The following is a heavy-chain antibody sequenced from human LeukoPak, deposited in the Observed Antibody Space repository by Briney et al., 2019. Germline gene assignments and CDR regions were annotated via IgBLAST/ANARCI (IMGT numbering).Heavy chain of an antibody. D-gene: IGHD1-26*01. CDR2: IKEDGSEK. CDR1: GFTFSSYG. CDR3: ARVLVGALDY. Sequence: GGSLRLSCAASGFTFSSYGMHWVRQAPGKGLEWVANIKEDGSEKSYVDSVKGRFTISRDNAKNSLYLQMNSLRAEETAVYYCARVLVGALDYWGQGTLVTVSS. V-gene: IGHV3-7*03. J-gene: IGHJ4*02.